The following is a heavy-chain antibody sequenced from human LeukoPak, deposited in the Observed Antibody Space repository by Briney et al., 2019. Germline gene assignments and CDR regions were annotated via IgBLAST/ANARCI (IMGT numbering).Heavy chain of an antibody. J-gene: IGHJ3*02. D-gene: IGHD4-17*01. CDR1: GYTFTGYY. Sequence: ASVKVSCKASGYTFTGYYMHWVRQAPGQGLEWMGWINPNSGGTNYAQKFQGRVTMTRDTSISTAYMELSRLRSDDTAVYYCARDRRLTVTKLQNDAFDIWGQGTMVTVSS. V-gene: IGHV1-2*02. CDR2: INPNSGGT. CDR3: ARDRRLTVTKLQNDAFDI.